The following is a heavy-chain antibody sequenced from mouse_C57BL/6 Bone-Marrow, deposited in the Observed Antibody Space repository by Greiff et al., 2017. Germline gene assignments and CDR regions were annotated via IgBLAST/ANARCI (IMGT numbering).Heavy chain of an antibody. CDR3: ARGEYYGSSLAWFAY. Sequence: QVQLQQPGAELVKPGASVKMSCKASGYTFTSYWITWVKQRPGQGLEWFGDIYPGSGSTNYNEKFKSKATLTVDTSSSTAYMQRSSRTSEDSAVYYGARGEYYGSSLAWFAYWGQGTLVTVSA. CDR2: IYPGSGST. V-gene: IGHV1-55*01. J-gene: IGHJ3*01. D-gene: IGHD1-1*01. CDR1: GYTFTSYW.